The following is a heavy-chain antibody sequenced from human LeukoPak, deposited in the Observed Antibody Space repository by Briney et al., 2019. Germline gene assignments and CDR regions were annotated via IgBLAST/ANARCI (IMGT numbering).Heavy chain of an antibody. D-gene: IGHD6-19*01. Sequence: SETLSLTCTASGGSISSYYWSWIRQPAGKGLEWIGRIYTSGSTNYNPSLKSRVTMSVDTSKNQFSLKLSSVTAADTAVYYCARNGGEQWLPYYYYYYGMDVWGQGTTVTVSS. CDR3: ARNGGEQWLPYYYYYYGMDV. J-gene: IGHJ6*02. CDR1: GGSISSYY. V-gene: IGHV4-4*07. CDR2: IYTSGST.